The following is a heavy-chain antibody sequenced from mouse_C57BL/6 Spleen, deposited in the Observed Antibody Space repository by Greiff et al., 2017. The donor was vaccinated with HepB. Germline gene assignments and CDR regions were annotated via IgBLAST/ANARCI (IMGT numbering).Heavy chain of an antibody. CDR2: INPGSGGT. J-gene: IGHJ2*01. V-gene: IGHV1-54*01. D-gene: IGHD2-3*01. CDR3: ARSDYDGYDY. Sequence: QVQLQQSGAELVRPGTSVKVSCKASGYAFTNYLIEWVKQRPGQGLEWIGVINPGSGGTNYNEKFKGKATLTADKSSSTAYMQLSSLTSEDSAVYYCARSDYDGYDYWGQGTTLTVSS. CDR1: GYAFTNYL.